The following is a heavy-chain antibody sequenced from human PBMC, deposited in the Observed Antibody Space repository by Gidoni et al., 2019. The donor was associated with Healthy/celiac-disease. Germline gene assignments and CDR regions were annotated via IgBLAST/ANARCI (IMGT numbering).Heavy chain of an antibody. CDR2: ISSNGGST. D-gene: IGHD2-2*01. CDR3: VKEGEDIVVVPAARAYNWFDP. CDR1: GFTFSSYA. V-gene: IGHV3-64D*08. Sequence: EVQLVASGGGLVQPGGSMRLSGSASGFTFSSYAMHWVRQAPGKGLGYVAAISSNGGSTYYADSVKGRFTISRDNSKNTLYLQMSSLRAEDTAVYYCVKEGEDIVVVPAARAYNWFDPWGQGTLVTVSS. J-gene: IGHJ5*02.